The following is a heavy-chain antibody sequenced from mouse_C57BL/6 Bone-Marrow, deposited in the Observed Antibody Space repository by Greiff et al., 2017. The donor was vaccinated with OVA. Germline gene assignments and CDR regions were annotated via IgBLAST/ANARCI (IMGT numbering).Heavy chain of an antibody. V-gene: IGHV1-74*01. Sequence: LQQPGAELVKPGASVKVSCKASGYTFTSYWMHWVKQRPGQGLEWIGRIHPSASDTNYNQKFKGKATLTVDKSSSTAYMQLSSLTSEDSAVYYCAMAYGSSLYYFDYWGQGTTLTVSS. CDR3: AMAYGSSLYYFDY. J-gene: IGHJ2*01. CDR2: IHPSASDT. CDR1: GYTFTSYW. D-gene: IGHD1-1*01.